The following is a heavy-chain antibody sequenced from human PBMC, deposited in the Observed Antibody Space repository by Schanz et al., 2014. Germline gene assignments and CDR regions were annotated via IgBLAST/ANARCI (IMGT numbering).Heavy chain of an antibody. CDR2: IYYTAST. V-gene: IGHV4-59*01. CDR3: ARQGDVYRLDY. CDR1: GGSISSYY. J-gene: IGHJ4*02. Sequence: QVQLQESGPGLVKPSESLSLTCTVSGGSISSYYWSWIRQPPGKGLEWIGYIYYTASTNYNPSLRSRVTISADTSKNQFSLKLTSVTAADSAVYFCARQGDVYRLDYWGQGTLVTVTS. D-gene: IGHD1-26*01.